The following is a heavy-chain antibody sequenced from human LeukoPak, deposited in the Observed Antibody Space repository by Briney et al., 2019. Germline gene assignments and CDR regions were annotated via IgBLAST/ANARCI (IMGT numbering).Heavy chain of an antibody. D-gene: IGHD3-10*01. Sequence: SQTLSLTCTVSGGSISSGGYYWSWIRQHPGKGLEWIGYIYYSGSTNYNPSLKSRVTISVDTSKNQFSLMLSSVTAADTAVYYCARSYGSGSSYYGMDVWGQGTTVTVSS. CDR3: ARSYGSGSSYYGMDV. CDR2: IYYSGST. V-gene: IGHV4-61*08. CDR1: GGSISSGGYY. J-gene: IGHJ6*02.